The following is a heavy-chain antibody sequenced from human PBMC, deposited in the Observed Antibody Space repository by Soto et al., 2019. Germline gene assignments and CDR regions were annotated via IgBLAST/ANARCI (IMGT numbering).Heavy chain of an antibody. CDR2: IYPGVSDT. J-gene: IGHJ4*02. D-gene: IGHD3-22*01. Sequence: PGESLKISCKGSGYSFTSYWIGWVRQMPGKGLEWMGIIYPGVSDTRYSPSFQGQVTISADKSISTAYLQWSSLKASDTAMYYCARPYYYDSSGSPASYYFDYWGQGTLVTVSS. V-gene: IGHV5-51*01. CDR1: GYSFTSYW. CDR3: ARPYYYDSSGSPASYYFDY.